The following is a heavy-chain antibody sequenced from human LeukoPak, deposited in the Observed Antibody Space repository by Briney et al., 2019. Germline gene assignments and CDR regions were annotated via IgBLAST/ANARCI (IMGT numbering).Heavy chain of an antibody. D-gene: IGHD2-2*01. V-gene: IGHV1-69*04. CDR1: GGTFSSYA. CDR2: IIPIFGIA. CDR3: ARDCSSTSCQGYYYYYGMDV. J-gene: IGHJ6*02. Sequence: ASVKVSCKASGGTFSSYAISWVRQAPGQGLEWMGRIIPIFGIANYAQKFQGRVTITADKSTSTAYMELSSLRSEDTAVYYCARDCSSTSCQGYYYYYGMDVWGQGTTVTVSS.